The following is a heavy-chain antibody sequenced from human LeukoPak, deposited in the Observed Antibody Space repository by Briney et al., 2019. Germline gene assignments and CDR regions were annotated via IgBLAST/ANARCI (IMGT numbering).Heavy chain of an antibody. Sequence: RASVKVSCKASGYTLTSYDINWVRQATGQGLEWMGWMNPNSGNTGYAQKFQGRVTMTRNTSISTAYMELSSLRSEDTAVYYCARGGARGIYYYYYGMDVWGQGTTVTVSS. CDR2: MNPNSGNT. CDR3: ARGGARGIYYYYYGMDV. V-gene: IGHV1-8*01. D-gene: IGHD3-16*01. CDR1: GYTLTSYD. J-gene: IGHJ6*02.